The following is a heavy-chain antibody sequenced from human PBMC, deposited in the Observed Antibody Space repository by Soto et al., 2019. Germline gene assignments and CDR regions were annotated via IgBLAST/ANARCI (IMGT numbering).Heavy chain of an antibody. J-gene: IGHJ6*02. Sequence: EVPLLESGGGLVQPGGSLRLSCAASGFTFSSYAMNWVRQAPGKGLEWVSAISGGGGNTYYADSVEGRVTISRDNSKNTLYLQMNSLRAEDTAVYYCAKVSLGATTITDYYYYGLDVWGQGTTVTVSS. CDR2: ISGGGGNT. D-gene: IGHD1-26*01. V-gene: IGHV3-23*01. CDR1: GFTFSSYA. CDR3: AKVSLGATTITDYYYYGLDV.